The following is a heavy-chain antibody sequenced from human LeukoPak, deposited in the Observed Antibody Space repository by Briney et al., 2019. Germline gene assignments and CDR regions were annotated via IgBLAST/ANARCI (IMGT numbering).Heavy chain of an antibody. CDR1: GGSISSYY. J-gene: IGHJ4*02. V-gene: IGHV4-59*01. CDR2: IYYSGST. Sequence: PSETLSLTCTVSGGSISSYYWSWIRQPPGKGLEWIGYIYYSGSTNYNPSLKSRVTISVDTSKNQFSLKLSSVTAADTAVYYCAGTYYYDSSGYYHYSLWGQGTLVTVSS. CDR3: AGTYYYDSSGYYHYSL. D-gene: IGHD3-22*01.